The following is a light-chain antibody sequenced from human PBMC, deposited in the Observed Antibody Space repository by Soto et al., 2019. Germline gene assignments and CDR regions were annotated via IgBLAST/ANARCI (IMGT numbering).Light chain of an antibody. CDR3: QQSGSSSGWT. Sequence: EIVLTQSPGTLSLSPGERATLSCRASQSVSSSYLAWYQQKPGQAPRLLIYGASSRATGIPDRFSGSGSGIDFPLTISRLEPEDFAVYYCQQSGSSSGWTFGQGTTVEIK. J-gene: IGKJ1*01. V-gene: IGKV3-20*01. CDR1: QSVSSSY. CDR2: GAS.